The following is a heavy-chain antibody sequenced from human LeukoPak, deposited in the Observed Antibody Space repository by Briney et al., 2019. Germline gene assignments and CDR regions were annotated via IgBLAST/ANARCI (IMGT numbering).Heavy chain of an antibody. CDR1: RFSFGNYW. CDR3: ARDSEHYDSGAYYDALDI. Sequence: PGGSLRLSCEGSRFSFGNYWMNWVRQAPGKGLEWVANIKQDGRVKYYVDSVKGRFTIYRDNAKNSLYLQMDSLRAEDTAVYYCARDSEHYDSGAYYDALDIWGQGTLVTVSP. V-gene: IGHV3-7*01. J-gene: IGHJ3*02. CDR2: IKQDGRVK. D-gene: IGHD3-22*01.